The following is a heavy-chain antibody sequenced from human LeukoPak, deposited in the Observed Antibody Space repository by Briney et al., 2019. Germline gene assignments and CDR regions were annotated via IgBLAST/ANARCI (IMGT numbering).Heavy chain of an antibody. CDR3: ARTLLPATMGAFDI. CDR2: INTSGDT. J-gene: IGHJ3*02. V-gene: IGHV4-4*07. CDR1: GAFSTNYF. Sequence: SETLSLTCSVSGAFSTNYFWSWIRQPAGKGLQWIGRINTSGDTYYNPSLKSRVTMSVDTSKKQFSLNLSPMAAADTAVYHCARTLLPATMGAFDIWGQGTMVTVSS. D-gene: IGHD2-2*01.